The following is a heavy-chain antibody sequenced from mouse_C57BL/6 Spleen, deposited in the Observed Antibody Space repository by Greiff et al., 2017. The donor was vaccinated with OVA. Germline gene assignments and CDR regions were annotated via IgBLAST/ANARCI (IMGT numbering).Heavy chain of an antibody. CDR2: IYPGNSDT. CDR3: TRSITTVVPYYFDY. Sequence: EVQLQQSGTVLARPGASVKMSCKTSGYTFTSYWMHWVKQRPGQGLAWIGAIYPGNSDTSYNQKFKGKAKLTAVTSASTAYMELSSLTNEDSAVYYCTRSITTVVPYYFDYWGQGTTLPVSS. J-gene: IGHJ2*01. CDR1: GYTFTSYW. D-gene: IGHD1-1*01. V-gene: IGHV1-5*01.